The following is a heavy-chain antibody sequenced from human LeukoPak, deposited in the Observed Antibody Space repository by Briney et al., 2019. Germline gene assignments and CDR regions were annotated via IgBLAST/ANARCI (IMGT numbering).Heavy chain of an antibody. Sequence: GASVKVSCKVSGYTLTELSMHWVRQAPGKGLEWMGGFDPEDGETIYAQKFQGRVTMTEDTSTDTAYMELSSLRSEDTAVYYCARTCSSTSCYIDSHWGQGTLVTVSS. CDR1: GYTLTELS. CDR3: ARTCSSTSCYIDSH. J-gene: IGHJ4*02. CDR2: FDPEDGET. D-gene: IGHD2-2*02. V-gene: IGHV1-24*01.